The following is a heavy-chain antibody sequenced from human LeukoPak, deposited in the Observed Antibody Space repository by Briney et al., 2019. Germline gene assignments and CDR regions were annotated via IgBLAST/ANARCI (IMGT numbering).Heavy chain of an antibody. D-gene: IGHD1-26*01. CDR3: AKDRLGAMMYFDF. CDR1: GFTFSSYS. J-gene: IGHJ4*02. V-gene: IGHV3-21*04. CDR2: ISSSSSYI. Sequence: PGGSLRLSCAASGFTFSSYSMNWVRQAPGKGLEWVSSISSSSSYIYYADSVKGRFTISRGNAKNSLYLQMNSLRVEDTAVYYCAKDRLGAMMYFDFWGQGTLVTVSS.